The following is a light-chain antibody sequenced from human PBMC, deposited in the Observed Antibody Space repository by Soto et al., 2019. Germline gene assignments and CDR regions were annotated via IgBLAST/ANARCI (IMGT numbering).Light chain of an antibody. Sequence: QPGLTHPPSTPASPGQRAAFAGSRSSSNIGANTVTWYQQLPGSAPKLPIYSHSQRPSGAPDRFSGSKSGTSASLAIRGLQSDDEADYYCAAWDDSLNGYVFGTETKVTVL. CDR1: SSNIGANT. J-gene: IGLJ1*01. V-gene: IGLV1-44*01. CDR2: SHS. CDR3: AAWDDSLNGYV.